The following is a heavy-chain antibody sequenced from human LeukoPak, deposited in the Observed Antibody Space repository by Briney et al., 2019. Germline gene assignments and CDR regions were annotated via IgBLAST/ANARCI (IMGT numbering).Heavy chain of an antibody. V-gene: IGHV3-30*18. J-gene: IGHJ4*02. CDR2: ISYDGSNK. CDR3: AKDGLGSGYDGGGFDY. CDR1: GFTFSSYG. D-gene: IGHD5-12*01. Sequence: GRSLRLSCAASGFTFSSYGMHWVRQAPGKGLEWVAVISYDGSNKYYADFVKGRFTISRDNSKNTLYLQMNSLRAEDTAVYYCAKDGLGSGYDGGGFDYWGQGTLVTVSS.